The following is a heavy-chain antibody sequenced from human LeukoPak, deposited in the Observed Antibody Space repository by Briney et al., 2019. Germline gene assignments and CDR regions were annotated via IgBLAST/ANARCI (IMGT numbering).Heavy chain of an antibody. CDR3: ARAGTTGTTRPPDY. Sequence: ASVKVSCKASGYTFTGYYMHWVRQVRGQGLEWMGWINPNSGGTNSAQKFQGRVSMTRDTSIRTAYMELSRLRSDDTAVYYCARAGTTGTTRPPDYWGQGTLVTVSS. J-gene: IGHJ4*02. CDR1: GYTFTGYY. D-gene: IGHD1-1*01. V-gene: IGHV1-2*02. CDR2: INPNSGGT.